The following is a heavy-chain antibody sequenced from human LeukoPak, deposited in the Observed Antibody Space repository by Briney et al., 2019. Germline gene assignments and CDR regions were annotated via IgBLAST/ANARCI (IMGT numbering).Heavy chain of an antibody. D-gene: IGHD4-23*01. CDR3: AEARGYSGHSGYRTFDY. Sequence: GGSLRLSCAASGFIFSTYGLAWVRQPPRAGLEWVSIISGDTLYTYYADPVKGRFTISRDNSRNTLYLQMNSLRAADTAVYYCAEARGYSGHSGYRTFDYWGQGALVTVSS. CDR2: ISGDTLYT. V-gene: IGHV3-23*01. J-gene: IGHJ4*02. CDR1: GFIFSTYG.